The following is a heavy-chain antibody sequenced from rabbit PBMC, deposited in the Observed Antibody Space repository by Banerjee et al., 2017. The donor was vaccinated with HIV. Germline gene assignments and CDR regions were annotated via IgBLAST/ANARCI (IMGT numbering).Heavy chain of an antibody. CDR3: ARDPEYGGYAGYGYVFNL. CDR1: GFSFSSSYH. Sequence: QEQLKETGGGLVQPGGSLTLSCKASGFSFSSSYHMGWVRQAPGKGLEWIACIYAGSSGSTYYASWAKGRFTISKTSSTTVTLQMTSLTAADTATYFCARDPEYGGYAGYGYVFNLWGPGTLVTVS. V-gene: IGHV1S45*01. CDR2: IYAGSSGST. J-gene: IGHJ4*01. D-gene: IGHD6-1*01.